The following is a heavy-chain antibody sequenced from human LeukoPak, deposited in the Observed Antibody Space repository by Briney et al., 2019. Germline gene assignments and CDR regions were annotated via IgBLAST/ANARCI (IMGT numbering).Heavy chain of an antibody. CDR1: GGSISSYY. CDR3: AGDSVRSSWPNWFDP. D-gene: IGHD6-13*01. Sequence: PSETLSLTCTVSGGSISSYYWSWIRQPPGKGLEWIGYIYYSGSTNYNPSLKSRVTISVDTSKNQFSLKLSSVTAADTAVYYCAGDSVRSSWPNWFDPWGQGTLVTLPS. V-gene: IGHV4-59*01. J-gene: IGHJ5*02. CDR2: IYYSGST.